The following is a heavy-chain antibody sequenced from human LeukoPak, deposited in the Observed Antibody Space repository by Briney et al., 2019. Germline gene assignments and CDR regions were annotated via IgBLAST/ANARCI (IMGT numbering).Heavy chain of an antibody. J-gene: IGHJ4*02. Sequence: SETLSLTCTVSGGSISSSSYYWGWIRQPPGKGLEWIGSIYYSGSTYYNPPLKSRVTISVDTSKNQFSLKLSSVTAADTAVYYCARANPRITMIVVVISPFDYWGQGTLVTVSS. V-gene: IGHV4-39*07. CDR1: GGSISSSSYY. D-gene: IGHD3-22*01. CDR3: ARANPRITMIVVVISPFDY. CDR2: IYYSGST.